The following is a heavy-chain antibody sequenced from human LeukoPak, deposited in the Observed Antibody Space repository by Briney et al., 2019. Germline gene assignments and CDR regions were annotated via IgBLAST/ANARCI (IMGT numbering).Heavy chain of an antibody. CDR1: GYSFTTYW. Sequence: GESLKISCKGSGYSFTTYWIGWVRQMPGKGLEWMGIIYPGDSDTRYSPSFQGQVAISADKSISTAYLQWSSLKASDPAMYYCARPRDSSGWNAFDIWGQGTMVTVS. CDR2: IYPGDSDT. CDR3: ARPRDSSGWNAFDI. V-gene: IGHV5-51*01. J-gene: IGHJ3*02. D-gene: IGHD6-19*01.